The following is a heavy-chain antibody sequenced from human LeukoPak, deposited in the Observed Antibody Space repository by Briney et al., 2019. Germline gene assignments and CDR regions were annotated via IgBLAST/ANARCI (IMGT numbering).Heavy chain of an antibody. CDR2: IYPGDSDT. D-gene: IGHD2-2*01. Sequence: GESLKISCKGSGYSFTSYWIGWVRQMPGKGLEWMGIIYPGDSDTRYTPSFQAQVTISADKTISTAHLQWSLMKASDTAMYYCGRLPAARYNWFDPWGQGTLVTVSS. J-gene: IGHJ5*02. CDR3: GRLPAARYNWFDP. V-gene: IGHV5-51*01. CDR1: GYSFTSYW.